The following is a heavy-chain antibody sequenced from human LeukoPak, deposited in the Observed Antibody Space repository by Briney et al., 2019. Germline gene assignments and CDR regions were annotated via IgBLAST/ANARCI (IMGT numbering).Heavy chain of an antibody. Sequence: GGSLRLSCAASGFTFNNYWMHWVRQAPGKGLVWVSRINSDGSTSYADSVKGLFTISRDNAKNTLYLQMSSLRAEDTAVYYCARQTFSSFSMDVWGKGTTVTVSS. D-gene: IGHD2-15*01. CDR1: GFTFNNYW. CDR3: ARQTFSSFSMDV. J-gene: IGHJ6*03. CDR2: INSDGST. V-gene: IGHV3-74*01.